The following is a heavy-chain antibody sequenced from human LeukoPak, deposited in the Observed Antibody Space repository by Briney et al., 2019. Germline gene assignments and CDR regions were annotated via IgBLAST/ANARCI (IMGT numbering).Heavy chain of an antibody. CDR3: ARSGYSGSYFDY. V-gene: IGHV1-69*13. CDR1: GGTFSSYA. CDR2: IIPIFGTA. Sequence: ASVKVSCKASGGTFSSYAISWVRQAPGQGLEWMGGIIPIFGTANYAQKFQGRVTITADESTSTAYMELSSLRSEDTAVYYCARSGYSGSYFDYWGQGTLVTVSS. J-gene: IGHJ4*02. D-gene: IGHD1-26*01.